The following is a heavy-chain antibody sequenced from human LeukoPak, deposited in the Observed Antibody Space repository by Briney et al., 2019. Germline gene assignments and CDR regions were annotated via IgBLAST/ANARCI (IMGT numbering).Heavy chain of an antibody. V-gene: IGHV4-59*08. CDR1: GGSISSYY. CDR3: ARHPYDYVWGSYSNWFDP. CDR2: IYYSGST. D-gene: IGHD3-16*01. J-gene: IGHJ5*02. Sequence: PSETLSLTCTVSGGSISSYYWSWIRQPPGKGLEWIGYIYYSGSTNYNPSLKSRVTISVDTSKNQFSLKLSSVTAADTAVYYCARHPYDYVWGSYSNWFDPWGQGTLVTVSS.